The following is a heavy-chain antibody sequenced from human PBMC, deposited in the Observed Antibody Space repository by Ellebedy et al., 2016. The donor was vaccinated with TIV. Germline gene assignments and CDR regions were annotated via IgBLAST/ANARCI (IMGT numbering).Heavy chain of an antibody. V-gene: IGHV1-2*02. CDR2: INPNSGGT. D-gene: IGHD1-26*01. CDR3: ARNGADAGATLGFDY. J-gene: IGHJ4*02. CDR1: GYTFTGYY. Sequence: AASVKVSCKASGYTFTGYYMHWVRQAPGQGLEWMGWINPNSGGTNYAQKFQGRVTMTRDTSISTAYMELSRLRSDDTAVYYCARNGADAGATLGFDYWGQGTLVTVSS.